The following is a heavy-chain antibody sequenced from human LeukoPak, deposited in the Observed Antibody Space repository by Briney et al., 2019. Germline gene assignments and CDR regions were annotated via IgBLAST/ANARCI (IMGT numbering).Heavy chain of an antibody. D-gene: IGHD6-19*01. V-gene: IGHV3-20*04. Sequence: GGSLRLSCAASGFTFDDYGMSWVRQAPGKGLEWVSGINWNGGSTGYAESVKCRFTISRDNAKNSLYLQMNSLRAEDTALYYCARASGWYERGPDYDYYYMDVWGKGTTVIVSS. CDR3: ARASGWYERGPDYDYYYMDV. CDR2: INWNGGST. CDR1: GFTFDDYG. J-gene: IGHJ6*03.